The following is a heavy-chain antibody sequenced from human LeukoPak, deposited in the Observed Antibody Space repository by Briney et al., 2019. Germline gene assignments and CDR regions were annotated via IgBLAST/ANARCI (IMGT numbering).Heavy chain of an antibody. CDR2: MNPNSGNT. J-gene: IGHJ6*02. CDR3: ARGLRNYGDPWSYYYYGMDV. Sequence: ASVKVSCKASGYAFTSYDINWVRQATGQGLEWMGWMNPNSGNTGYAQKFQGRVTMTRNTSISTAYMELSSLRSEDTTVYYCARGLRNYGDPWSYYYYGMDVWGQGTTVIVSS. CDR1: GYAFTSYD. V-gene: IGHV1-8*01. D-gene: IGHD4-17*01.